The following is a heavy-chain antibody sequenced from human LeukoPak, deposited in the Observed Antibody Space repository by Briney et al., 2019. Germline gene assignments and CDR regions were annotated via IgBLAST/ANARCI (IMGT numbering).Heavy chain of an antibody. D-gene: IGHD2-21*02. CDR3: TRVSTLAYCGGDCYSDY. CDR2: IYSGGST. J-gene: IGHJ4*02. CDR1: GFTVSSNY. Sequence: GGSLRLSCAASGFTVSSNYMSWVRQAPGKGLEWVSVIYSGGSTYYADSVKGRFAISRDNSKNTLYLQMNSLRVEDTAVYYCTRVSTLAYCGGDCYSDYWGQGTLVTVSS. V-gene: IGHV3-53*01.